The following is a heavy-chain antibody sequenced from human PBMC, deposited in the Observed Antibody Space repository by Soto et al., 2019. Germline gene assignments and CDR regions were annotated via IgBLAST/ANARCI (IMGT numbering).Heavy chain of an antibody. CDR1: GGTFSSYA. J-gene: IGHJ4*02. D-gene: IGHD6-19*01. CDR2: IIPIFGTA. V-gene: IGHV1-69*13. Sequence: SVKVSCKASGGTFSSYAIGWVRQAPGQGLEWMGGIIPIFGTANYAQKFQGRVTITADESTSTAYMELSSLRSEDTAVYYCARMYSSGWYYFDDWGQGTLVTVSS. CDR3: ARMYSSGWYYFDD.